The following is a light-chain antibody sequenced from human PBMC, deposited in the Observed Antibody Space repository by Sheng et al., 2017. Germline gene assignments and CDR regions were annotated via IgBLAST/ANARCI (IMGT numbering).Light chain of an antibody. CDR1: QSVSTN. V-gene: IGKV3-15*01. CDR3: QQYDNWPPSYS. J-gene: IGKJ2*03. Sequence: EIVLTQSPDTLSVSPGERATLSCRASQSVSTNLAWYQQKYGQSPRLLIYGASTRATGIPARFSGSGSGTEFTLTISSLQSEDLAVYSCQQYDNWPPSYSFGQGTKLEIK. CDR2: GAS.